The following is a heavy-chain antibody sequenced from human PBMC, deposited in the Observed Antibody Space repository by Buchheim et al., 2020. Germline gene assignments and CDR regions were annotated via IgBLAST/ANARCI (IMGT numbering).Heavy chain of an antibody. CDR3: ARYSSGYYAYCDY. V-gene: IGHV4-59*01. CDR1: GGSISSYY. D-gene: IGHD3-22*01. Sequence: QVQLQESGPGLVKPSETLSLTCTVSGGSISSYYWSWIRQPPGKGLEWIGYIYYSGSTNYNPSLKSRVTISVDTSKNQFSLKLSSVTAADTAVYYCARYSSGYYAYCDYWGQGTL. J-gene: IGHJ4*02. CDR2: IYYSGST.